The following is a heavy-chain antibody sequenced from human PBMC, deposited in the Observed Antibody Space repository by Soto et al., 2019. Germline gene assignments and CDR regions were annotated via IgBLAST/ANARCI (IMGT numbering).Heavy chain of an antibody. CDR2: INSDGSGI. V-gene: IGHV3-74*01. CDR3: ARVIMDV. Sequence: PGGSLRLSCAASGFMFNTYWMHWVRQAPGKGLTWVSRINSDGSGINYADSVKGRFTISRDNAKNTLYLQMSSLRAEDSAVYYCARVIMDVWGQGTTVTVSS. CDR1: GFMFNTYW. J-gene: IGHJ6*02.